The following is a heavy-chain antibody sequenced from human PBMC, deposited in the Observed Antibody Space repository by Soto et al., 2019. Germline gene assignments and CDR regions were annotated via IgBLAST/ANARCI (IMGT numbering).Heavy chain of an antibody. CDR1: GGSISSYY. CDR2: IYYSGST. D-gene: IGHD4-17*01. J-gene: IGHJ4*02. CDR3: ARDPFGYYGATDY. V-gene: IGHV4-59*01. Sequence: SETLSLTCTVSGGSISSYYWSWIRQPPGKGLEWIGYIYYSGSTTYHPSLKSRVAISVDTSKNQFSLKLSSVTAAETSGYYCARDPFGYYGATDYWGQGTLVTVSS.